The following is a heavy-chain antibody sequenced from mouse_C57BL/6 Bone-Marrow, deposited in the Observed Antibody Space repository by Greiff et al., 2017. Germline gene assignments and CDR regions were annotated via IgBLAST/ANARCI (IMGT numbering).Heavy chain of an antibody. D-gene: IGHD3-3*01. CDR1: GFNIKDDY. J-gene: IGHJ2*01. CDR3: TRTRGIDY. Sequence: VQLQQSGAELVRPGASVQLSCTASGFNIKDDYMHWVKQRPEQGLEWIGWIDPENGDTEYASKFQGMATITADTSSNTAYLQLSSLTSEDTAVYYCTRTRGIDYWGQGTTLTVSS. CDR2: IDPENGDT. V-gene: IGHV14-4*01.